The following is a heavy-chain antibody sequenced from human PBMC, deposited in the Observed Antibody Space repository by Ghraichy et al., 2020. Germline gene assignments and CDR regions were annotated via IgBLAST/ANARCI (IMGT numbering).Heavy chain of an antibody. CDR2: IYYSGST. V-gene: IGHV4-39*01. CDR1: GGSISSSSYY. Sequence: GSLRLSCTVSGGSISSSSYYWGWIRQPPGKGLEWIGSIYYSGSTYYNPSLKSRVTISVDTSKNQFSLKLSSVTAADTAVYYCASQLRFLGGFDPWGQGTLVTVSS. J-gene: IGHJ5*02. D-gene: IGHD3-3*01. CDR3: ASQLRFLGGFDP.